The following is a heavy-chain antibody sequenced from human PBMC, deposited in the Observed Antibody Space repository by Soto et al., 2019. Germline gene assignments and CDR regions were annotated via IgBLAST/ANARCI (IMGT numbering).Heavy chain of an antibody. V-gene: IGHV4-34*01. CDR3: APSVNYYDSSSP. Sequence: SETLSLTCAVYGGSFSGYFWSWIRQPPGKGLEWIGEINHSGDTNYNPSLKSRVTISVETSKSQFSLKLSSMTAADTAVYYCAPSVNYYDSSSPWGQGTLVTVSS. CDR1: GGSFSGYF. D-gene: IGHD3-22*01. CDR2: INHSGDT. J-gene: IGHJ5*02.